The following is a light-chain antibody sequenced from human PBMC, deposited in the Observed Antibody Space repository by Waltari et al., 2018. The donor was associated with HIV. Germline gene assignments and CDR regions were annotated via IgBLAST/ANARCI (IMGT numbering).Light chain of an antibody. J-gene: IGKJ1*01. CDR2: GSS. CDR3: QQYNHWPWT. Sequence: EIVMTQSPDTLSVSPGERATPPCRASQSVTTNLAWYQQKPGQAPRLLLYGSSTRATVLPDSFSGSVSGTEFTLTSSSLQSEDSAVYYCQQYNHWPWTFGQGTTVEIK. CDR1: QSVTTN. V-gene: IGKV3-15*01.